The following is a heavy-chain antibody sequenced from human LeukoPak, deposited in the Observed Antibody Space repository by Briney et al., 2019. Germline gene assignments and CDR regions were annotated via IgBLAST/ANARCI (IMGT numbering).Heavy chain of an antibody. V-gene: IGHV4-34*01. CDR2: INHSGNT. CDR1: GRSFSGYY. D-gene: IGHD3-22*01. Sequence: SETLSLTCAVYGRSFSGYYWSWIRQPPGKGLEWIGEINHSGNTNYNPSLKSPVTISVDTSKNQFSLKVISVIAADTAVYYCARVDYYDSSGSVGGFDVWGQGTMVTVSS. J-gene: IGHJ3*01. CDR3: ARVDYYDSSGSVGGFDV.